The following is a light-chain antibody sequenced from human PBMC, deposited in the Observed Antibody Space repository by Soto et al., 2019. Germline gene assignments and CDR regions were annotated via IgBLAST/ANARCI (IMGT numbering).Light chain of an antibody. CDR3: SSYKTNRDVL. CDR1: SSDVGAYNY. V-gene: IGLV2-14*01. J-gene: IGLJ2*01. Sequence: QSVLTQPASVSGSPGQSITIPCTGTSSDVGAYNYVSWYQQHTGKAPKLMIYHVSSRPSGVSLSFSGSKSGNTASLTVSGLQAEDEADYYCSSYKTNRDVLFGGGTKVTVL. CDR2: HVS.